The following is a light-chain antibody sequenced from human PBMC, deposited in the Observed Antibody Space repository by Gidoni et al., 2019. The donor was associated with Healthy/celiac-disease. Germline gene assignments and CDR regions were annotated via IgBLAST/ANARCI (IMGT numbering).Light chain of an antibody. Sequence: SYELTQPPSVSVSPGQTARITCSGDALPKQYAYWYQQKPGQAPVLVIYKDSERPSGIPERFSGSSSGTTVTLTISGVQAEDEADYYRQSADSSGTYWMFGGGTKLTVL. CDR1: ALPKQY. J-gene: IGLJ3*02. V-gene: IGLV3-25*03. CDR2: KDS. CDR3: QSADSSGTYWM.